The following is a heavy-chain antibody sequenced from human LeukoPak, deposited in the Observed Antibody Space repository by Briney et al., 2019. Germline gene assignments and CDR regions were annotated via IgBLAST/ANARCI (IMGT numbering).Heavy chain of an antibody. J-gene: IGHJ4*02. V-gene: IGHV4-4*07. Sequence: SETLSLTCTVSGGSISSYYWSWIRQPAGKGLEWIGRIYTSGSTNYNPSLKSRVTMSVDTSKNQFSLKLSSVTAADTAVYYCAREGSYYDNSGYFDCWGQGTLVTVSS. CDR2: IYTSGST. CDR3: AREGSYYDNSGYFDC. CDR1: GGSISSYY. D-gene: IGHD3-22*01.